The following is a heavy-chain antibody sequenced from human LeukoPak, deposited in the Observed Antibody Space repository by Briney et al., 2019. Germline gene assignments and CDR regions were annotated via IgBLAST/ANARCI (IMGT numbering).Heavy chain of an antibody. J-gene: IGHJ4*02. CDR1: GFSLSTSGAP. V-gene: IGHV2-5*01. Sequence: SGPTLVKPTHTLTLTCTFSGFSLSTSGAPVGWIRQPPGKALEWLALFYWHDDKFYSPSLRSRLTITKDTSKNRVVLTMTYMDPVDTATYYCAHSRRYYDSLTRYYPHVDYWGQGTLVTVSS. CDR3: AHSRRYYDSLTRYYPHVDY. D-gene: IGHD3-9*01. CDR2: FYWHDDK.